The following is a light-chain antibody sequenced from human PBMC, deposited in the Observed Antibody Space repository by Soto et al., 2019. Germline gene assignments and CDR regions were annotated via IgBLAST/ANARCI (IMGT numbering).Light chain of an antibody. CDR2: EVT. CDR3: SSYTSRTTPYV. CDR1: SSDGGGYNY. Sequence: QSVLTQPASVSVSPGQSITMSCTGTSSDGGGYNYVSWYQQHPGKAPKLIIYEVTNRPSGVSNRFSGSKSGDTASLTISGLQAEDEADYYCSSYTSRTTPYVFGGGTKVTVL. V-gene: IGLV2-14*01. J-gene: IGLJ1*01.